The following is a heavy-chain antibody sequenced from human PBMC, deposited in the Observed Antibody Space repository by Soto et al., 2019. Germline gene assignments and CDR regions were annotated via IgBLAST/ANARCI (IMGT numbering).Heavy chain of an antibody. D-gene: IGHD3-10*01. CDR3: ARLYGSGQWNLFAP. CDR2: IYPHDSDT. Sequence: GESLKISCKGSGYSFISYWLGWVRLMPGRGLEWMGIIYPHDSDTRYSPSFQGQVTISADKSISTAYLQWSSLKASDSAMYYCARLYGSGQWNLFAPWGQGSLVTVSS. CDR1: GYSFISYW. J-gene: IGHJ5*01. V-gene: IGHV5-51*01.